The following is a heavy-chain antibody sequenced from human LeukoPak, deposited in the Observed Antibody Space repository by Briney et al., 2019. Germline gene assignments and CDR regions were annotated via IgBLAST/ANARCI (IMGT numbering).Heavy chain of an antibody. V-gene: IGHV3-23*01. CDR3: AKYGPQDSGSSHFDY. J-gene: IGHJ4*02. Sequence: GGSLRLSCAASGFTFSSYAMSWVRQAPGKGLEWVSAISGSGGSTYYADSVKGRFTISRDYSKNTLFLQMNSLRAEDTAIYYCAKYGPQDSGSSHFDYWGQGALVTVSS. CDR1: GFTFSSYA. CDR2: ISGSGGST. D-gene: IGHD1-26*01.